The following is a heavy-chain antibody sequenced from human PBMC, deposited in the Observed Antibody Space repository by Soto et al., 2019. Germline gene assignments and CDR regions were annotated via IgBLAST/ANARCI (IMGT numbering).Heavy chain of an antibody. CDR3: AREFCSGGNCYTYYFDP. D-gene: IGHD2-15*01. Sequence: GSLRLSCAASGLTFNRYWMHWVRHAPGKGLVWVSHINTDGSNTNYADSVKGRFTISRDNAKSTLFLQMNSQRDEDTAVYYCAREFCSGGNCYTYYFDPWGQGIPVTVSS. CDR2: INTDGSNT. CDR1: GLTFNRYW. J-gene: IGHJ5*02. V-gene: IGHV3-74*01.